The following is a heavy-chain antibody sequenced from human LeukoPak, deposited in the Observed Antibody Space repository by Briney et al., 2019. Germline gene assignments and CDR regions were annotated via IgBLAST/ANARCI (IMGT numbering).Heavy chain of an antibody. J-gene: IGHJ4*02. CDR1: GYTFTGYY. V-gene: IGHV1-2*02. Sequence: ASVKVSCKASGYTFTGYYMHWVRQAPGQGLEWMGWINPNSGGTNYAQKFQGRVTMTRDTSISTAYMELSRLRSDDTAVYYCARGVYYYDSSGYYHFDYWGQGTLVTVSS. D-gene: IGHD3-22*01. CDR2: INPNSGGT. CDR3: ARGVYYYDSSGYYHFDY.